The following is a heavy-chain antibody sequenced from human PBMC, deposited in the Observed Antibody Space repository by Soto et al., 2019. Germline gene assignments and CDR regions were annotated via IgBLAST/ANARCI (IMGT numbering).Heavy chain of an antibody. D-gene: IGHD2-2*01. Sequence: GGSLRLSCAASGFTFDDYAMHWVRQAPGKGLEWVSGISWNSGSIGYADSVKGRFTISRDNAKNSLYLQMNSLRAEDTALYYCATSKNQLPSTPFDYWGQGTLVTVSS. CDR2: ISWNSGSI. V-gene: IGHV3-9*01. J-gene: IGHJ4*02. CDR3: ATSKNQLPSTPFDY. CDR1: GFTFDDYA.